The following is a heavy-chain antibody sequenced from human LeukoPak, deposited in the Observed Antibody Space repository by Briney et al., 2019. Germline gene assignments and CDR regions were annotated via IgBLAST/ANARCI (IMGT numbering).Heavy chain of an antibody. D-gene: IGHD3-10*01. V-gene: IGHV4-34*01. Sequence: PSETLSLTCAVYGGSFSGYYWSWIRQPPGKGLEWIGEINHSGSTNYNPSLKSRVTISVDTSKNQFSLKLSSVTAADTAVYYCARVRISWFGELAWFDPWGQGTLVTVSS. J-gene: IGHJ5*02. CDR2: INHSGST. CDR1: GGSFSGYY. CDR3: ARVRISWFGELAWFDP.